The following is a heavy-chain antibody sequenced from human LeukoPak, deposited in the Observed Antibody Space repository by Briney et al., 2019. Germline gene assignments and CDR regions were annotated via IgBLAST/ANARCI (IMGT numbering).Heavy chain of an antibody. CDR2: IHHSGTT. Sequence: SETLSLTCTVSGYSISSGDYWGWIRQPPGKGLEWIASIHHSGTTHYTPSLKSRVRISLDPSKNQLSLSLRSVTAADTAVYYCARGWSILRGGDWFDPWGQGTLVTVSS. CDR1: GYSISSGDY. V-gene: IGHV4-38-2*02. CDR3: ARGWSILRGGDWFDP. D-gene: IGHD3-3*02. J-gene: IGHJ5*02.